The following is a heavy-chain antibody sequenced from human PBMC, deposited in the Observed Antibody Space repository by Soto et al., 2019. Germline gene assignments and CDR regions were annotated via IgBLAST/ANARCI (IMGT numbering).Heavy chain of an antibody. Sequence: EVQLLESGGGLVQPGGSLRLSCAASGFTFSSYAMSWVRQAPGNGLEWVSAISGSGGSTYYADSVKGRFTISRDNSKNTLYLQMNSLRAEDTAVYYCVCERIWFGELLSWFDPWGQGTLVTVSS. J-gene: IGHJ5*02. CDR3: VCERIWFGELLSWFDP. CDR1: GFTFSSYA. V-gene: IGHV3-23*01. D-gene: IGHD3-10*01. CDR2: ISGSGGST.